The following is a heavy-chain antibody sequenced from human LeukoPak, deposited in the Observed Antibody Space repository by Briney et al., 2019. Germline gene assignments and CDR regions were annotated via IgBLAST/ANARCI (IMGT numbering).Heavy chain of an antibody. CDR3: AKDRTVGASYWYFDL. Sequence: PGGSLRLSCAASGFTFSTYAMHWVRQAPYEGLEWVTAISYDASSKYYADSVKGRFTISRDSSKNTLFLHMNTLRAEDTAIYYCAKDRTVGASYWYFDLWGRGTLVTVSS. V-gene: IGHV3-30-3*01. CDR1: GFTFSTYA. D-gene: IGHD1-26*01. J-gene: IGHJ2*01. CDR2: ISYDASSK.